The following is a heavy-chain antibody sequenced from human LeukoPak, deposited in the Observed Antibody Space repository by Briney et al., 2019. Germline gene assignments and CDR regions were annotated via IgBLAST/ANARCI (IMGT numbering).Heavy chain of an antibody. Sequence: GGSLRLSCAVSGFIFSDYGFHWVRQAPGKGLEWVAVTRFDGSIKQYADSVKGRFTISRDDSKNTLYLQMNFLKSEDTAVYYCAKWGGTRQYYFDYWGQGTLVTVSS. D-gene: IGHD1-1*01. CDR3: AKWGGTRQYYFDY. V-gene: IGHV3-33*03. CDR1: GFIFSDYG. J-gene: IGHJ4*02. CDR2: TRFDGSIK.